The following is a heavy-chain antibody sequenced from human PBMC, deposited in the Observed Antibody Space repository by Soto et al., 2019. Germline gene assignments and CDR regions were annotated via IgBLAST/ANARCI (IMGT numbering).Heavy chain of an antibody. D-gene: IGHD5-12*01. Sequence: GGSLRLSCAASGFTFSSYEMNWVRQAPGKGLEWVSYISSSGSTIYYADSVKGRFTIARDNAKNSLYLQMSSRRAEDTAVYYCARENIVATVDDAFDIWGQGTMVIVSS. CDR3: ARENIVATVDDAFDI. CDR2: ISSSGSTI. CDR1: GFTFSSYE. J-gene: IGHJ3*02. V-gene: IGHV3-48*03.